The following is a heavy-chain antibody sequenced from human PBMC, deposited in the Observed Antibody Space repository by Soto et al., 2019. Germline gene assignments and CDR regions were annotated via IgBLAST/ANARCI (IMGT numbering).Heavy chain of an antibody. J-gene: IGHJ6*02. CDR3: ARPLXDTAIRNNYYYYYGMDV. D-gene: IGHD5-18*01. CDR2: INPSGGST. Sequence: ASVKVSCKASGYTFTSCYMHWVRQAPGQGLEWMGIINPSGGSTSYAQKFQGRVTMTRDTSTSTVYMELSSLRSEDTTVYYCARPLXDTAIRNNYYYYYGMDVWGQGTTVTVSS. CDR1: GYTFTSCY. V-gene: IGHV1-46*01.